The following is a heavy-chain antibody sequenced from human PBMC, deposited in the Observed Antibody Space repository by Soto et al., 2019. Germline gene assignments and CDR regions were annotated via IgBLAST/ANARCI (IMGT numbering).Heavy chain of an antibody. CDR3: AKDKGAARSTYVLGY. CDR2: ISYDGSNK. CDR1: GFTFSSYG. J-gene: IGHJ4*02. V-gene: IGHV3-30*18. D-gene: IGHD1-26*01. Sequence: GGSLRLSCAASGFTFSSYGMHWVRQAPGKGLEWVAVISYDGSNKYYADSVKGRFTISRDNSKNTLYLQMNSLRAEDTAVYYCAKDKGAARSTYVLGYWGQGTLVTVS.